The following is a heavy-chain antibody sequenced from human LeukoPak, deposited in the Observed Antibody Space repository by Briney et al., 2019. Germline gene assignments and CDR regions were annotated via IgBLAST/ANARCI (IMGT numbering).Heavy chain of an antibody. Sequence: PSETLSLTCTVSGGSISTSSYYWGWIRQSPGKGLEWIGSIHYTGSTYYSPSLKSRVTISVDRSKNLFSLKLSSVTAADTAVYYCARRRNSPYCSGDCSAVDVWGKGTTVTISS. CDR3: ARRRNSPYCSGDCSAVDV. D-gene: IGHD2-21*02. CDR1: GGSISTSSYY. CDR2: IHYTGST. V-gene: IGHV4-39*01. J-gene: IGHJ6*04.